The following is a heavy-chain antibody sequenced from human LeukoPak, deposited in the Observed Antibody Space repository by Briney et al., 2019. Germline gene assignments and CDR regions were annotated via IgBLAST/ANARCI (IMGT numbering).Heavy chain of an antibody. CDR2: IYYSGST. J-gene: IGHJ5*02. D-gene: IGHD6-19*01. V-gene: IGHV4-59*12. CDR3: ARDGAVAGTFLDDNWFDP. CDR1: GGSISSYY. Sequence: SETLSLTCTVSGGSISSYYRSWIRQPPGKGLEWIGFIYYSGSTNYNPSLKSRVTISLDTSKNQFSLKLNSVTAADTAVYYCARDGAVAGTFLDDNWFDPWGQGTLVTVSS.